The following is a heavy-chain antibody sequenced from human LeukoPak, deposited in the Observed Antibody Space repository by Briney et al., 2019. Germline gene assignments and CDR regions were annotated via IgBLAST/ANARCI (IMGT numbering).Heavy chain of an antibody. Sequence: PSETLSLTCTVSGGSISSGGYYWSWIRQHPGKGLEWIGYIYYSGSTYYNPSLKSRVTISVDTSKNQFSLKLSSVTAADTAVYYCARAGTDSGWYKEGLDYWGLGTLVTVSS. J-gene: IGHJ4*02. CDR3: ARAGTDSGWYKEGLDY. D-gene: IGHD6-19*01. V-gene: IGHV4-31*03. CDR1: GGSISSGGYY. CDR2: IYYSGST.